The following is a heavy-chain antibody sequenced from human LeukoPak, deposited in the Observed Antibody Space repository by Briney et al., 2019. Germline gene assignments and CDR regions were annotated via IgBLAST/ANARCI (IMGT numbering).Heavy chain of an antibody. CDR1: GGSISSSSYY. D-gene: IGHD6-13*01. CDR2: IYHSGST. V-gene: IGHV4-39*01. J-gene: IGHJ4*02. Sequence: SETLSLTCTVSGGSISSSSYYWGWIRQPPGKGLEWIGSIYHSGSTYYNPSLKSRVTISVDTSKNQFSLKLGSVTAADTAVYYCARHGSIATGAFTHWGQGTLVTVSS. CDR3: ARHGSIATGAFTH.